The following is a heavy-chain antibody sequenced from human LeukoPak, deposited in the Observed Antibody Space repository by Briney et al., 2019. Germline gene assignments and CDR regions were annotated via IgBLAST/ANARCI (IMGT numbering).Heavy chain of an antibody. D-gene: IGHD2/OR15-2a*01. J-gene: IGHJ5*02. CDR1: GVSMSSSPYY. CDR2: IYDSGNT. Sequence: SETLSLTCTVSGVSMSSSPYYWGWIRQPPGKVLEWIGTIYDSGNTNYKQYIRGRLTISVDTPRKQLSLKLSSVTAADTAVYYCARHDCDSSRCSVNWFDPWGPGTLVNVSS. CDR3: ARHDCDSSRCSVNWFDP. V-gene: IGHV4-39*01.